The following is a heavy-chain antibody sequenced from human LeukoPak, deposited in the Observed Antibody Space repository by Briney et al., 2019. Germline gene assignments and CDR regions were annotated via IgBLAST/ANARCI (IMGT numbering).Heavy chain of an antibody. J-gene: IGHJ4*02. CDR2: INWNGDRT. CDR1: GFTFHDYD. V-gene: IGHV3-20*04. D-gene: IGHD3-10*01. Sequence: GGSLRLSCAASGFTFHDYDMSWVRHSPGKGLEWVSGINWNGDRTGYADSVKGRFTISRDNAKKSLYLQMNSLRAGDTALYYCARRDYYGSGSPGVWGQGTLVTVSA. CDR3: ARRDYYGSGSPGV.